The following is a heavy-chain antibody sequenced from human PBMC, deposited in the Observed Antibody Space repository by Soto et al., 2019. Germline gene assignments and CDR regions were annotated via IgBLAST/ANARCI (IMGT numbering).Heavy chain of an antibody. V-gene: IGHV1-8*01. J-gene: IGHJ4*02. CDR3: ARDIGAYCGGDCYLNY. D-gene: IGHD2-21*02. CDR2: MNPNSGNT. CDR1: GYTFTSYD. Sequence: ASVKVSCKASGYTFTSYDINWVRQATGQGLEWMGWMNPNSGNTGYAQKFQGRVTMTRNTSISTAYMELSSLRSEDTAVYYCARDIGAYCGGDCYLNYWGQGTLVTVSS.